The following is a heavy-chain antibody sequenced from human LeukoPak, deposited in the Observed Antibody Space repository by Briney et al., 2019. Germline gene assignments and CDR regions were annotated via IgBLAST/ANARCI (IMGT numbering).Heavy chain of an antibody. CDR2: ISSNGGST. D-gene: IGHD1-26*01. V-gene: IGHV3-64*01. J-gene: IGHJ4*02. CDR3: ARDDAQKLGATTWYYFDY. Sequence: PGGSLRLSCAASGFTFSSYAMHWVRQAPGKGLEYVSAISSNGGSTYYANSVKGRSTISRDNSKNTLYLQMGSLRAEDMAVYYCARDDAQKLGATTWYYFDYWGQGTLVTVSS. CDR1: GFTFSSYA.